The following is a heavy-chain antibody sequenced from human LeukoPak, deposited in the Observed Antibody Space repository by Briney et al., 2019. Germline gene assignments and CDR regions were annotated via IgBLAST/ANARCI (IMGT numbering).Heavy chain of an antibody. Sequence: PGGSLRLSCAASGFTFNTYAMSWVRQAPGKGLEWVSAISGSAGSTYYADSVKGRFTISRDNSKNILYLQIHSLRAEDTAVYYCAKDPLDTAPYWGQGTLVTVSS. J-gene: IGHJ4*02. D-gene: IGHD5-18*01. CDR3: AKDPLDTAPY. CDR2: ISGSAGST. CDR1: GFTFNTYA. V-gene: IGHV3-23*01.